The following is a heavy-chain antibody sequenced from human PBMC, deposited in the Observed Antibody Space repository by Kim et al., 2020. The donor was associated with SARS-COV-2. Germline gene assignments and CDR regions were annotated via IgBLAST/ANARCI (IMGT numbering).Heavy chain of an antibody. Sequence: GGSLRLSCAASGFTFSSYDMHWVRQAPGKGLEWVAVIWYDGSNKYYADSVKGRFTISRDNSKNTLFLQMNSLRAEDTAVYYCAREYNWNARYFQYWGQGT. CDR1: GFTFSSYD. D-gene: IGHD1-1*01. CDR3: AREYNWNARYFQY. CDR2: IWYDGSNK. V-gene: IGHV3-33*01. J-gene: IGHJ1*01.